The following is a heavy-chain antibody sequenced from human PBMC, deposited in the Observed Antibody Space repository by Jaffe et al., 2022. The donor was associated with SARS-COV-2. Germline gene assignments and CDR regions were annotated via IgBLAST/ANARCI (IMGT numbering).Heavy chain of an antibody. D-gene: IGHD6-13*01. Sequence: QVQLQESGPGLVKPSETLSLTCTVSGGSISSYYWSWIRQPPGKGLEWIGYIYYSGSTNYNPSLKSRVTISVDTSKNQFSLKLSSVTAADTAVYYCARVIGYGGSSSGYGMDVWGQGTTVTVSS. V-gene: IGHV4-59*01. CDR1: GGSISSYY. J-gene: IGHJ6*02. CDR2: IYYSGST. CDR3: ARVIGYGGSSSGYGMDV.